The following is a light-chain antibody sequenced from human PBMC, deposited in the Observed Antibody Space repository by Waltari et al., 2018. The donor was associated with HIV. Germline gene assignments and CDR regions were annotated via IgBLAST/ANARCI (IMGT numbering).Light chain of an antibody. CDR1: SSDVGGHNY. Sequence: QSALTPPRSVSGSPGQSVTISCTGTSSDVGGHNYVSWYQQHPGNAPNLIIYDVNKRASAVPDPVSGSKTGNTAVLTIPGLEDEDESDYYCCSYAVSSYVFGTGTKVTVL. CDR2: DVN. CDR3: CSYAVSSYV. J-gene: IGLJ1*01. V-gene: IGLV2-11*01.